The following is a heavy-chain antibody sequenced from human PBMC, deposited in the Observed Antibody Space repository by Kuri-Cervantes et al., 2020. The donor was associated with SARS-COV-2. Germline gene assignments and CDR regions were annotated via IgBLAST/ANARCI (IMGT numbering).Heavy chain of an antibody. CDR2: ISAYNGNT. Sequence: ASVKVSCKASGYTFTSYGISWVRQAPGQGLEWMGWISAYNGNTNYAQKLQGRVTMTTDTSTSTAYMELRSLRSDDTAVYYCARLYYYDSSGYYYYYGMTSGAKGPRSPSP. CDR1: GYTFTSYG. V-gene: IGHV1-18*01. D-gene: IGHD3-22*01. CDR3: ARLYYYDSSGYYYYYGMTS. J-gene: IGHJ6*02.